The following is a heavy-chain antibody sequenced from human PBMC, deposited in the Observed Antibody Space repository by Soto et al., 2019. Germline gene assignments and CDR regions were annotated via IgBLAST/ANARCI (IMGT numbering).Heavy chain of an antibody. V-gene: IGHV6-1*01. CDR3: TRGAGRGYCTGNTCYSPYNYYAMDV. Sequence: SQTLSLTCAISGDSVSSNSAAWNWVRQSPSRGLESLGRTYYRSKWYDDYAVSVKSRITIKPDTSKNQISLQLNSVTPEDSAVYYCTRGAGRGYCTGNTCYSPYNYYAMDVWGQGTTVSVSS. D-gene: IGHD2-15*01. CDR2: TYYRSKWYD. CDR1: GDSVSSNSAA. J-gene: IGHJ6*02.